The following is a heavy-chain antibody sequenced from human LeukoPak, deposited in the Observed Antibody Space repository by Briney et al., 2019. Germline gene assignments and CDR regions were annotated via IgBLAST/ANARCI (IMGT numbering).Heavy chain of an antibody. Sequence: SETLSLTCTVSGGSISSYYWSWIRQPPGKGLEWIGYIYYSGSTNYNPSLKSRVTISVDTSKNQFSLKLSSVTAADTAVYYCARTRYYYNSRSYGAPYYFDYWDQGTLVTVSS. CDR3: ARTRYYYNSRSYGAPYYFDY. J-gene: IGHJ4*02. CDR2: IYYSGST. D-gene: IGHD3-10*01. V-gene: IGHV4-59*08. CDR1: GGSISSYY.